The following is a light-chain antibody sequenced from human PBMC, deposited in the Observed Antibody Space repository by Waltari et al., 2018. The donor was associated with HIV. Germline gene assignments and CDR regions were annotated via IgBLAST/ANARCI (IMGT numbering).Light chain of an antibody. Sequence: SYELTQPPSVSVSPGQTASITCSGDTLGDRFTYWYQQKPGQSPVLVIYGDNKRPSGIPERFSGSNSRNTVTLTISGTQAMDEADYYCQAWDSSTLVFAGGTKLTVL. CDR2: GDN. J-gene: IGLJ2*01. V-gene: IGLV3-1*01. CDR1: TLGDRF. CDR3: QAWDSSTLV.